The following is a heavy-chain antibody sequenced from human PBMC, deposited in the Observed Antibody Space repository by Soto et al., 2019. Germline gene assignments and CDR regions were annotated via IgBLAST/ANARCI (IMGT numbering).Heavy chain of an antibody. V-gene: IGHV1-24*01. J-gene: IGHJ6*02. CDR3: ATLSSLLYSLDV. CDR2: FDPEDGET. D-gene: IGHD3-10*01. Sequence: VKVSCKVSGYTLTELSMHWVRQAPGKGLEWMGGFDPEDGETIYAQKFQGRVTMTEDTSTDTAYMELSSLRSEDTAVYYCATLSSLLYSLDVWGQGTTVTVSS. CDR1: GYTLTELS.